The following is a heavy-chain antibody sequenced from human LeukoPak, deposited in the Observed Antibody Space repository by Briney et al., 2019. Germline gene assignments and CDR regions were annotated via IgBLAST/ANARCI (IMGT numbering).Heavy chain of an antibody. CDR2: ISYDGSNK. CDR3: AKGSGNNTADFDY. Sequence: GGSLRLSCAASGFTFSSYAMHWVRQAPGKGLEWVAVISYDGSNKYYADSVKGRFTISRDNSKNTLYLQMNSLRAEDTAVYYCAKGSGNNTADFDYWGQGTLVTVSS. J-gene: IGHJ4*02. D-gene: IGHD2-2*01. V-gene: IGHV3-30-3*01. CDR1: GFTFSSYA.